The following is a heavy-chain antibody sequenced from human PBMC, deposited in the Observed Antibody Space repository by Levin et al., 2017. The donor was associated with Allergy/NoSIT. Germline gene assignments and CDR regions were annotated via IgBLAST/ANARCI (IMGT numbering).Heavy chain of an antibody. D-gene: IGHD1-14*01. CDR1: GFIFSSYA. Sequence: PGGSLRLSCAASGFIFSSYAMSWVRQAPGKGLEWVSAIVNSGGSTYYADSVKGRFTISRDNSKNTLYLQMNSLRAEDTAVYYCAKFNTGYYYFYYMDVWGRGTTVTVSS. CDR2: IVNSGGST. CDR3: AKFNTGYYYFYYMDV. V-gene: IGHV3-23*01. J-gene: IGHJ6*03.